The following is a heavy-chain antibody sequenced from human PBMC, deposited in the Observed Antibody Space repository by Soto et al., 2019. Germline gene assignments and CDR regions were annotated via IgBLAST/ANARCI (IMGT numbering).Heavy chain of an antibody. D-gene: IGHD7-27*01. Sequence: QVQLQESGPGLVKPSETLSLTCSVSGGSISIHYGSGFRQPPGKGLEWIGYIYYNGNTNYNPSLKSRVTMSVDTSRNQISLKLTTVTAADTAVYYCTRANWYSEYWGQGTLVTVSS. CDR3: TRANWYSEY. J-gene: IGHJ4*02. V-gene: IGHV4-59*11. CDR2: IYYNGNT. CDR1: GGSISIHY.